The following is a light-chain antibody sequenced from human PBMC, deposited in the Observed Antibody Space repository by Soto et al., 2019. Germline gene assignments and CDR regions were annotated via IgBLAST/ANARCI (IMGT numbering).Light chain of an antibody. CDR3: QQYNNWPGNI. CDR2: GAS. V-gene: IGKV3-15*01. CDR1: QSVSSN. J-gene: IGKJ2*01. Sequence: EIVMTQSPATLSVSPGERATLSCRASQSVSSNLAWYQQKPGQAPRLLIYGASTRATGIPARFSGSGSGTEFTLTISSLQSEDFAVYYCQQYNNWPGNIFGQGTKLEIK.